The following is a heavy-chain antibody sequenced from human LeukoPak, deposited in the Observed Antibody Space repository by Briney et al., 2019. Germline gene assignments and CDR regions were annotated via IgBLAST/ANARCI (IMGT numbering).Heavy chain of an antibody. CDR3: TRLVRNIEEAVYYFAY. CDR2: IYPGDSDT. Sequence: GQPRKISSHGYPYSFTTYWIGWVRHMPVKGLEWMGIIYPGDSDTRYTPSFQGQVTISSDKSTSTTYRQWSSLNSSHTSLYYFTRLVRNIEEAVYYFAYWGQGTLVTV. D-gene: IGHD2-15*01. J-gene: IGHJ4*02. V-gene: IGHV5-51*01. CDR1: PYSFTTYW.